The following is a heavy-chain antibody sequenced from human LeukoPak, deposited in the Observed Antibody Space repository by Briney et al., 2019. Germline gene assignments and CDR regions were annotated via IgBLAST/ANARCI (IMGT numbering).Heavy chain of an antibody. CDR2: ISSSGSTI. CDR1: GFTLSHYE. J-gene: IGHJ4*02. D-gene: IGHD1/OR15-1a*01. V-gene: IGHV3-48*03. CDR3: ARGEGNKYGSIDY. Sequence: PGGSLRLSCAASGFTLSHYEMNWVRQAPGKGLEWVSYISSSGSTIYYADSVKGRFTISRDNAKNTLYLQMNSLRAEDTAVYYCARGEGNKYGSIDYWGQGTLVTVSS.